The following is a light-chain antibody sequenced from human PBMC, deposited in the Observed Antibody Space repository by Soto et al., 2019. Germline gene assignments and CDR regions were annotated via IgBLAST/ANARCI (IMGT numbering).Light chain of an antibody. CDR1: QSVTSSY. CDR2: DAS. CDR3: QHYGRSPPSWT. Sequence: EIVLTQSPGTLSFSPGERATLSCRASQSVTSSYLAWYQQKPGQPPRLLIFDASSRATGIPDKFTGSGSGTDFTLTIISLEPEDFAVYYCQHYGRSPPSWTFGQGTEVEIK. V-gene: IGKV3-20*01. J-gene: IGKJ1*01.